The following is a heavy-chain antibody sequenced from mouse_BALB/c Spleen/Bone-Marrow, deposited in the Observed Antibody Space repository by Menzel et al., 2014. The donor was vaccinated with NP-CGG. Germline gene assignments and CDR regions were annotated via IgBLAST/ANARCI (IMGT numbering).Heavy chain of an antibody. V-gene: IGHV1-18*01. J-gene: IGHJ3*01. CDR3: ASHWFAY. CDR1: GYTFTEYT. Sequence: VQLKESGPELVKPGASVKISCKTSGYTFTEYTMHWVKQSHGKSLEWTGGINPNNGGTTYNQKFKGKATLTVDKSSSTAYMELRSLTSEDSAVYYCASHWFAYWGQGTLVTVSA. CDR2: INPNNGGT.